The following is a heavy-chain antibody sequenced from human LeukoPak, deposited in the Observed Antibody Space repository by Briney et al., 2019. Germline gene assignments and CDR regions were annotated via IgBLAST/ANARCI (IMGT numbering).Heavy chain of an antibody. CDR2: IYYSGST. Sequence: SETLSLTCTVSGGSISSGGYYWSWIRQHPEKGLEWIGYIYYSGSTYYNPSLKSRVTISVDTSKNQFSLKLSSVTAADTAVYYCARDRSYTAMPGPDAFDIWGQGTMVTVSS. D-gene: IGHD5-18*01. J-gene: IGHJ3*02. CDR1: GGSISSGGYY. V-gene: IGHV4-31*03. CDR3: ARDRSYTAMPGPDAFDI.